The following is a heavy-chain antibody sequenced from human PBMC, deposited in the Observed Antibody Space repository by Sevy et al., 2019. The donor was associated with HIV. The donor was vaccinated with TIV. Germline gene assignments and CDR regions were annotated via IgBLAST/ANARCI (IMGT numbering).Heavy chain of an antibody. Sequence: GGSLRLSCAASGFTFSSYEMNWVRQAPGKGLEWVSAISGSGGSTYYADSVKGRFTISRDNSKNTLYLQMNSLRAEDTAVYYCAKDLRGGYVGAFDIWGQGTMVTVSS. J-gene: IGHJ3*02. V-gene: IGHV3-23*01. D-gene: IGHD5-12*01. CDR2: ISGSGGST. CDR3: AKDLRGGYVGAFDI. CDR1: GFTFSSYE.